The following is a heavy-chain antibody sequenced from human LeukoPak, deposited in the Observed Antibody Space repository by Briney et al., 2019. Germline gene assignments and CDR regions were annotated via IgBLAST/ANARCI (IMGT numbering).Heavy chain of an antibody. J-gene: IGHJ4*02. CDR1: GITFSNSA. CDR3: ARDARQQLVERFDY. D-gene: IGHD6-13*01. CDR2: ISSTSSNK. Sequence: GGSLRLSCVPSGITFSNSALSWVRQAPGKGLEWVAYISSTSSNKYYADSVKGRFTISRDNAKNSLYLQMNNLRAEDTAVYYCARDARQQLVERFDYWGQGTLVTVSS. V-gene: IGHV3-48*01.